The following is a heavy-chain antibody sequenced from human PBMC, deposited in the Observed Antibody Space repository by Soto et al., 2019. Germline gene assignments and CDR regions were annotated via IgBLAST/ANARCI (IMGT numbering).Heavy chain of an antibody. V-gene: IGHV3-30-3*01. Sequence: VQLVESGGGVVQPGRSLRLSCAASGFTFSSYAMHWVRQAPGKGLEWVAVISYDGSNKYYADSVKGRFTISRDNSKSTLYLQMNSLRAEGTAVYYCARETDGMDVWGQGTTVTVSS. J-gene: IGHJ6*02. CDR3: ARETDGMDV. CDR1: GFTFSSYA. CDR2: ISYDGSNK.